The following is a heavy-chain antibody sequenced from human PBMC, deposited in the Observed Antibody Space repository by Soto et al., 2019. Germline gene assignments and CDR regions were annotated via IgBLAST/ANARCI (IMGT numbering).Heavy chain of an antibody. CDR1: GGSISSGDYY. V-gene: IGHV4-30-4*01. Sequence: PSETLSLTCTVSGGSISSGDYYWSWIRQPPGKGLEWIGYIYYSGSTYYNPSLKSRVTISVDTSKNQFSLKLSSVTAADTAVYYCAREGGSSWYPGYYYYYGMDVWGQGTTVTVSS. CDR2: IYYSGST. J-gene: IGHJ6*02. D-gene: IGHD6-13*01. CDR3: AREGGSSWYPGYYYYYGMDV.